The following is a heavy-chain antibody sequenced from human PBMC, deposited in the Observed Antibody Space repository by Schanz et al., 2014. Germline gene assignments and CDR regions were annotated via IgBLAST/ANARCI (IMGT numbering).Heavy chain of an antibody. Sequence: VQLVQSGAEVKKPGASVKLSCKASNYIFTKYYIHCVRQAPGQGLEWMGLINPYDDTIDYAKKFQGRFTMTRDTSTTTVYMELSSLRSDDTDMYYCVTEKRMESGTWAKAFDIWGQGTWVTVSS. J-gene: IGHJ3*02. CDR1: NYIFTKYY. CDR3: VTEKRMESGTWAKAFDI. CDR2: INPYDDTI. D-gene: IGHD3-3*01. V-gene: IGHV1-46*01.